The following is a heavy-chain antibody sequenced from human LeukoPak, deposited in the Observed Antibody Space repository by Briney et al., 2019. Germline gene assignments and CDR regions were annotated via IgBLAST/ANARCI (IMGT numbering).Heavy chain of an antibody. CDR3: ARAEFYGDYLSTYDY. J-gene: IGHJ4*02. CDR2: IYSDGST. D-gene: IGHD4-17*01. CDR1: GFTASSNY. V-gene: IGHV3-53*01. Sequence: GASLRLSCAASGFTASSNYMSWVSQAPGKGLEWGSVIYSDGSTYYADSVKGRFTISRDNTKNTLYRQMNSLRAEDTAVYYCARAEFYGDYLSTYDYWGQGTLVTVSS.